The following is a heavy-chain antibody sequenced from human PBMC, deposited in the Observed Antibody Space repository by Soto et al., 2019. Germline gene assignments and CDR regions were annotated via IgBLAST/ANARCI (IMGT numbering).Heavy chain of an antibody. CDR2: ISSNSAYI. D-gene: IGHD6-13*01. CDR1: GFTFRSFT. V-gene: IGHV3-21*01. CDR3: TRDASRDSSARGWFDP. J-gene: IGHJ5*02. Sequence: GGSLRLPCAASGFTFRSFTMNWVRQAPGKGLEWVSTISSNSAYIYYTDALRGRFTISRDNAKNSLHLQMNSLRAEDTAVYYCTRDASRDSSARGWFDPWGPGTLVTVSS.